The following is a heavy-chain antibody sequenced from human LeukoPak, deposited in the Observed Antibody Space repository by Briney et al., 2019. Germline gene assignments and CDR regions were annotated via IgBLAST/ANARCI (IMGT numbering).Heavy chain of an antibody. D-gene: IGHD4-23*01. J-gene: IGHJ4*02. CDR3: ARGHYGGNSALDY. Sequence: TGRSLRLSCAASGFTFSSYGMHWVRQAPGKGLEWVSVIYSGGNTYYADSVKGRFTISRHNSENTLYLQMNSLRAEDSAVYYCARGHYGGNSALDYWGQGTLVTVSS. CDR1: GFTFSSYG. V-gene: IGHV3-53*04. CDR2: IYSGGNT.